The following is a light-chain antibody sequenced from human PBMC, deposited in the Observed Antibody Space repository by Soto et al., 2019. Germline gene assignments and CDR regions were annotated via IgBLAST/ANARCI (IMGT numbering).Light chain of an antibody. Sequence: QTVVTQPPSVSGAPGQRVTMSCTESSSNIGAGCDVHWYQHLPGTAPKLLIYGNTNRPSGVPDRFSGSKSGTSASLAITGLQAEDEADYYCQSYDTSLSGPVVFGGGTKVTVL. CDR3: QSYDTSLSGPVV. J-gene: IGLJ2*01. CDR2: GNT. CDR1: SSNIGAGCD. V-gene: IGLV1-40*01.